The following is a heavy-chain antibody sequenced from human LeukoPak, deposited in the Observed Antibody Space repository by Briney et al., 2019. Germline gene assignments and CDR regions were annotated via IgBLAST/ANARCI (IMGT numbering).Heavy chain of an antibody. CDR1: GFNVSRTY. Sequence: EGSLRLSCAALGFNVSRTYIRWVRQAPGKGLEWVSVIYEGGDIYYADSVRGRFAISRDSSKNTVYLQMNGLRAEDTAVYYCARDPSGTGTGFDIWGQGTMVTVSS. D-gene: IGHD3/OR15-3a*01. J-gene: IGHJ3*02. CDR3: ARDPSGTGTGFDI. V-gene: IGHV3-66*01. CDR2: IYEGGDI.